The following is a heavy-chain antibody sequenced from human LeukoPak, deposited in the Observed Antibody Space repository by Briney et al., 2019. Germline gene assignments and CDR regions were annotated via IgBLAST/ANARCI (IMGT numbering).Heavy chain of an antibody. CDR1: GGTFSSYA. CDR2: IIPIFGTA. J-gene: IGHJ3*02. CDR3: ARGRGDYYDSSGYVDAFDI. Sequence: ASVKVSCKASGGTFSSYAISWVRQAPGQGLEWMGGIIPIFGTANYAQKFRGRVTITADESTSTAYMELSSLRSEDTAVYYCARGRGDYYDSSGYVDAFDIWGQGTMVTVSS. D-gene: IGHD3-22*01. V-gene: IGHV1-69*13.